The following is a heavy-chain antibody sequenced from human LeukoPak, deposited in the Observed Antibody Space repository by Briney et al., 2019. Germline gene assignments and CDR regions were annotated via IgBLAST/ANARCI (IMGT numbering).Heavy chain of an antibody. CDR2: IRYDGSNK. Sequence: GRSLRLSCAASGFAFSSYGLHWVRQAPGQGLEWVAFIRYDGSNKYYADSVKDRFTISRDNSKNTLFLQMNSLRPEDTAVYYCATDPYDSSGYMHYWGQGTLVTVSS. J-gene: IGHJ4*02. CDR1: GFAFSSYG. D-gene: IGHD3-22*01. V-gene: IGHV3-30*02. CDR3: ATDPYDSSGYMHY.